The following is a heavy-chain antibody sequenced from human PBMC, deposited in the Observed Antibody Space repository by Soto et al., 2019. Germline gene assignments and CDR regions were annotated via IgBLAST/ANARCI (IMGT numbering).Heavy chain of an antibody. J-gene: IGHJ6*02. Sequence: PGGSLRLSCAASGFTFSSYWMSWVRQAPGKGLEWVANIRQDGGEKYCVDSVKGRFTISRDNAKNSLYLQMNSLRAEDTAVYYCARDLFCINKGGLCGMDVWGQGTTVTVSS. D-gene: IGHD2-8*01. CDR1: GFTFSSYW. V-gene: IGHV3-7*03. CDR3: ARDLFCINKGGLCGMDV. CDR2: IRQDGGEK.